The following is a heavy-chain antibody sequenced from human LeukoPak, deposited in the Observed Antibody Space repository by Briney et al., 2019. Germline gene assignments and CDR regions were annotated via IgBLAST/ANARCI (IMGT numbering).Heavy chain of an antibody. CDR3: ARHLRIGAGPYWYFDL. CDR2: IYYTGST. J-gene: IGHJ2*01. V-gene: IGHV4-39*01. Sequence: ASETLSLTCTVFGGCISSTNYYWDWIRQPPGKGLEWIGTIYYTGSTYYNPSLKSRVTISVDTSKNQFSLRLTSVTAADTAVYYCARHLRIGAGPYWYFDLWGRGTLVTVSS. CDR1: GGCISSTNYY. D-gene: IGHD3-10*01.